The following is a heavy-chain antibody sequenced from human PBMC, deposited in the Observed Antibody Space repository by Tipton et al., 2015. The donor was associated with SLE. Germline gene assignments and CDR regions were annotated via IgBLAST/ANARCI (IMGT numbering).Heavy chain of an antibody. CDR2: ISSSSSYI. Sequence: SLRLSCAASGFTFSSYSMNWVRQAPGKGLEWVSSISSSSSYIYYADSVKGRFTISRDNAKNSLYLQMNSLRAEDTAVYYCAKAPGILLLYFDYWGQGTLVTVSS. J-gene: IGHJ4*02. CDR3: AKAPGILLLYFDY. CDR1: GFTFSSYS. V-gene: IGHV3-21*04. D-gene: IGHD3-22*01.